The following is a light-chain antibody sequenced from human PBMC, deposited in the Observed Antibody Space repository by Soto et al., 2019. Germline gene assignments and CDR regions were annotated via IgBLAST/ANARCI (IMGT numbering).Light chain of an antibody. J-gene: IGKJ4*01. Sequence: IQITQSPSSLSASVGERVTITCRASQRIRTDLNWYQQRPGKAPKVLIYVASTLQTGVPSRFSGSSSGTDFNLTITSLQPEDFALYYCQQSYKNPHTFGGGTRVEIK. CDR1: QRIRTD. CDR2: VAS. CDR3: QQSYKNPHT. V-gene: IGKV1-39*01.